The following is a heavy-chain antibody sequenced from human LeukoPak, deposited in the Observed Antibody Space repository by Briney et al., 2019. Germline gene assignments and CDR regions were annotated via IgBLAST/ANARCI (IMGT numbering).Heavy chain of an antibody. CDR3: ARVATTTNPPQRPFDY. Sequence: KASETLSLTCAVSGYSISSGYYWGWIRQPPGKGLEWIGSIYYSGSTYYNPSLKSRVTISVDTSKNQFSPKLSSVTAADTAVYYCARVATTTNPPQRPFDYWGQGTLVTVSS. D-gene: IGHD5-12*01. V-gene: IGHV4-38-2*01. J-gene: IGHJ4*02. CDR2: IYYSGST. CDR1: GYSISSGYY.